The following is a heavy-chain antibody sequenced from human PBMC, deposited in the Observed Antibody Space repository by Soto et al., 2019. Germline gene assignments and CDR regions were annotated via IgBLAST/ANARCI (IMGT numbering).Heavy chain of an antibody. Sequence: SETLSLTCTVSGGSISSSSYYWGWIRQPPGKGLEWIGSIYYSGSTYYNPSLKSRVTISVDTSKNQFFLKLSSVTAADTAVYYFARVGIITMVRGVIINNFDYWGQGALVTVSS. D-gene: IGHD3-10*01. J-gene: IGHJ4*02. CDR2: IYYSGST. CDR1: GGSISSSSYY. V-gene: IGHV4-39*07. CDR3: ARVGIITMVRGVIINNFDY.